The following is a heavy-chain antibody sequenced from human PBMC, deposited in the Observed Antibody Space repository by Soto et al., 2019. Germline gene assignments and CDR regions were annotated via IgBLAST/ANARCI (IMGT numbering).Heavy chain of an antibody. J-gene: IGHJ6*02. CDR1: GFSLSTSGMC. D-gene: IGHD3-3*01. V-gene: IGHV2-70*01. CDR3: ARIPRYYDFWSGYYNYYYYGMDV. Sequence: SGPTLVNPTQTLTLTCTFSGFSLSTSGMCVSWIRQPPGKALEWLALIDWDDDKYYSTSLKTRLTISKDTSKNQVVLTMTNMDPVDTATYYCARIPRYYDFWSGYYNYYYYGMDVWGQGTTVTVSS. CDR2: IDWDDDK.